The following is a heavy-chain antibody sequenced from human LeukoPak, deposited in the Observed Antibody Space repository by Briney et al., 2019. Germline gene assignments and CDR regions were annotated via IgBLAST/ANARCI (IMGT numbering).Heavy chain of an antibody. CDR3: ASLRYYGSEDY. Sequence: PGGSLRLSCAASGFTFGNYGMSWVRQAPGKGLEWVSGINWNGGSTGYADSVEGRFTISRDNAKNSQYLQMNSLRVEDTAVYYCASLRYYGSEDYWGQGTLVTVSS. CDR1: GFTFGNYG. J-gene: IGHJ4*02. V-gene: IGHV3-20*04. CDR2: INWNGGST. D-gene: IGHD3-10*01.